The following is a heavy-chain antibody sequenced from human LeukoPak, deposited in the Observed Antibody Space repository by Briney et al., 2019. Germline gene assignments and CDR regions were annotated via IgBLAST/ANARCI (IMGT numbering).Heavy chain of an antibody. D-gene: IGHD5-18*01. CDR2: IRYDGSNK. CDR1: GFTFSSYG. Sequence: PGGSLRLSCAASGFTFSSYGMHWVRQAPGKGLEWVAFIRYDGSNKYYADSVKGRFTISRDNSKNTLYLQMNSLRAEDTAVYYCAKEFWSTASFDYWGQGTLVTVSS. CDR3: AKEFWSTASFDY. J-gene: IGHJ4*02. V-gene: IGHV3-30*02.